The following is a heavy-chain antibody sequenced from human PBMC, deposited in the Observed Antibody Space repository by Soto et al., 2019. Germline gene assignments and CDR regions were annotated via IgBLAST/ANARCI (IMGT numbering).Heavy chain of an antibody. V-gene: IGHV4-30-2*01. CDR1: GGSISSGGYS. Sequence: QLQLQESGSGLVKPSQTLSLTCAVSGGSISSGGYSWSWIRQPPGKGLEWIGYIYHSGSTYYNPSLKRRVTISVDRSKNQFSLKLSSVTAADTAVYYCARGFGGKKTYYYDSSGPGWFDPWGQGTLVTVSS. CDR2: IYHSGST. D-gene: IGHD3-22*01. J-gene: IGHJ5*02. CDR3: ARGFGGKKTYYYDSSGPGWFDP.